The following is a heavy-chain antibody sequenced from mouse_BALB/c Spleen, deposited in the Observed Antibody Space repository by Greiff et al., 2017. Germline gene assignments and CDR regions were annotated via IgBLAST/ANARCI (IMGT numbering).Heavy chain of an antibody. CDR1: GYAFSSYW. CDR3: ASPRYYGNHQAWFAY. V-gene: IGHV1-80*01. Sequence: QVQLQQSGAELVRPGSSVKISCKASGYAFSSYWMNWVKQRPGQGLEWIGQIYPGDGDTNYNGKFKGKATLTADKSSSTAYMQLSSLTSEDSAVYFCASPRYYGNHQAWFAYWGQGTLVTVSA. CDR2: IYPGDGDT. J-gene: IGHJ3*01. D-gene: IGHD2-1*01.